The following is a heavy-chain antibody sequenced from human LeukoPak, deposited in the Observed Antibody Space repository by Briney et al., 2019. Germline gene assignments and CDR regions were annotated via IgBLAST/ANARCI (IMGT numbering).Heavy chain of an antibody. J-gene: IGHJ6*02. Sequence: GGSLRLSCAASGFTVSSNYMSWVRQAPGKGLECVSVIYSVGSTYYADSVKGRFTISRHNSKNTLYLQMNSLRAEDTAVYYCATLPGYCSSTSCTPGHYYYGMDVWGQGTTVTVSS. D-gene: IGHD2-2*01. CDR3: ATLPGYCSSTSCTPGHYYYGMDV. CDR2: IYSVGST. CDR1: GFTVSSNY. V-gene: IGHV3-53*04.